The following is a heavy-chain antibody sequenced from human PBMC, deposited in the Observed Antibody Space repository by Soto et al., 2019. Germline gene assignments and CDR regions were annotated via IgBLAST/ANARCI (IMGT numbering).Heavy chain of an antibody. D-gene: IGHD2-2*01. V-gene: IGHV1-69*12. CDR3: ARDSCISTSCFRKRYGMDV. CDR1: GGTFSSYA. CDR2: IIPIFGTA. Sequence: QVQLVQSGAEVKKPGSSVKVSCKASGGTFSSYAISWVRQAPGQGLEWMGGIIPIFGTANYAQKFQGRVTFTADESTSTDYMELSSLRSEDTAVYYCARDSCISTSCFRKRYGMDVWGQGTTVTVSS. J-gene: IGHJ6*02.